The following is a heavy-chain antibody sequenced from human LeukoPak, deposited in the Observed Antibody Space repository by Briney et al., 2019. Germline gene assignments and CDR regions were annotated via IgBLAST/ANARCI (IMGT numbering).Heavy chain of an antibody. CDR2: IYYSGST. CDR1: GGSISSGGYY. CDR3: ARSLGYCSGGSCHNYYGMDV. J-gene: IGHJ6*02. V-gene: IGHV4-31*01. D-gene: IGHD2-15*01. Sequence: SETLSLTCTVSGGSISSGGYYWSWIRQHPGKGLEWIGYIYYSGSTYYNPSLKSQVTISVDTSKNQFSLKLSSVTAADTAVYYCARSLGYCSGGSCHNYYGMDVWGQGTTVTVSS.